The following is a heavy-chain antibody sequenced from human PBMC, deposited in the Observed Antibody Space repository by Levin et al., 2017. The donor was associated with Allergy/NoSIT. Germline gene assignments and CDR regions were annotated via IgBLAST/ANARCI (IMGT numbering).Heavy chain of an antibody. V-gene: IGHV2-70*04. D-gene: IGHD4-17*01. Sequence: ASGPTLVKPTQTLTLTCTFSGFSLTTDGMRLSWIRQPPGKPLEWLARIDWDDDEYYNTPLRTGLTISKDTSKNQVVLTMSNMDPVDRAPHYYARSPHADYPLDYWGRGTLVTVSS. CDR1: GFSLTTDGMR. J-gene: IGHJ4*02. CDR3: ARSPHADYPLDY. CDR2: IDWDDDE.